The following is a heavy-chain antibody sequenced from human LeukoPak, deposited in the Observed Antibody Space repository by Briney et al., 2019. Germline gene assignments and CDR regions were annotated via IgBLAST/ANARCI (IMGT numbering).Heavy chain of an antibody. CDR1: VGSFSGYY. J-gene: IGHJ6*02. CDR2: INHSGST. V-gene: IGHV4-34*01. Sequence: SETLSLTCAVYVGSFSGYYWSWIRQPPGKGLEWIGEINHSGSTNYNPSLKSRVTISVDTSKNQFSLKLSSVTAADTAVYYCARIPIRITMVRGVRTGHRYGMDVWGQGTTVTVSS. D-gene: IGHD3-10*01. CDR3: ARIPIRITMVRGVRTGHRYGMDV.